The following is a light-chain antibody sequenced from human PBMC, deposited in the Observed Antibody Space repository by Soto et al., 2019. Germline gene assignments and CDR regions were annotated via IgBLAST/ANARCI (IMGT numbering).Light chain of an antibody. CDR3: QQYYSTPYT. CDR2: GAS. V-gene: IGKV4-1*01. CDR1: QSVLYSSNNKNY. Sequence: DIVMTQSPDSLAVSLGERATINCKSSQSVLYSSNNKNYLAWYQQKPGQPPKLLIYGASTRESGVPDRFSGSGSGTDFTLTISSLHAEDVAVYYCQQYYSTPYTLGQGTKLEIK. J-gene: IGKJ2*01.